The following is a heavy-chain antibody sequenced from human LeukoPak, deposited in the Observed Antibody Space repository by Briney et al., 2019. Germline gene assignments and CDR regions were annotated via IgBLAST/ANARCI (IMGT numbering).Heavy chain of an antibody. D-gene: IGHD3-9*01. CDR1: GFIVDSNY. CDR3: ARVYDVLTGGFDH. V-gene: IGHV3-21*01. Sequence: GGSLRLSCAASGFIVDSNYLNWVRQAPGKGLEWVSFISSSMISIHYADSVQGRFTISRDNARNILYLQMNSLRAEDTAVYYCARVYDVLTGGFDHWGQGALVTVSS. J-gene: IGHJ4*02. CDR2: ISSSMISI.